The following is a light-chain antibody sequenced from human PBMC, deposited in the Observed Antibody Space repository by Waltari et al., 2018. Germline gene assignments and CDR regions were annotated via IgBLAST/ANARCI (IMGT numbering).Light chain of an antibody. CDR3: QKDDILPAT. V-gene: IGKV3-20*01. J-gene: IGKJ1*01. CDR2: HTS. CDR1: QGVGKY. Sequence: EIVLTQSPGTLSLSPGERATLSCRASQGVGKYLAWYQQRPGQAPRLLLYHTSIRATGIPDRFSGSGYGTDFSLTISRLEPEDFAVYYCQKDDILPATFGQGTTVEIK.